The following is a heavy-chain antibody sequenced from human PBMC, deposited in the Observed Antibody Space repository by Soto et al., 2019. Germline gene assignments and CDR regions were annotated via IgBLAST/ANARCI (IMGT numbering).Heavy chain of an antibody. CDR3: ARGFIVVVPAAIQYYYYGMDV. Sequence: QVQLVQSGAEVKKPGSSVKVSCKASGGTFSSYAISWVRQAPGQGLEWMGGIIPFFGTANYANKFEGSVTITAADSTRPAYMELSSLRSEDTAVYYCARGFIVVVPAAIQYYYYGMDVWGQGTTVTVSS. CDR1: GGTFSSYA. J-gene: IGHJ6*02. V-gene: IGHV1-69*01. CDR2: IIPFFGTA. D-gene: IGHD2-2*02.